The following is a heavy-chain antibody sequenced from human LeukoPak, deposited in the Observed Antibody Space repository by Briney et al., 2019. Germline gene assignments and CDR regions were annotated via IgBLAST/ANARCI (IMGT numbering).Heavy chain of an antibody. D-gene: IGHD2-21*02. J-gene: IGHJ4*02. CDR1: GFTFTSSA. Sequence: SVRVSCKASGFTFTSSAMQWVRQARGQRLEWIGWIVVGSGNTNYAQKFQERVTITRDMSTSTAYMELSSLRSEDTAVYYCAAGGGDTKRSDFDYWGQGTLVTVSS. CDR3: AAGGGDTKRSDFDY. CDR2: IVVGSGNT. V-gene: IGHV1-58*02.